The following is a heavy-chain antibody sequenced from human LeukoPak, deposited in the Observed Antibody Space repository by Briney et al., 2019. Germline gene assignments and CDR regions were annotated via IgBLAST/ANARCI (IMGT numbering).Heavy chain of an antibody. CDR2: IIPIFGTP. CDR3: ASAAIDREYFQH. CDR1: GGTFSSYT. Sequence: SVKDSCKASGGTFSSYTINWVRQAPGQGLEWMGGIIPIFGTPKYAQKFQGRVTITADESTSTAYMELSSLRSEDTAVYYCASAAIDREYFQHWGQGTLVTVSS. V-gene: IGHV1-69*01. J-gene: IGHJ1*01. D-gene: IGHD2-2*01.